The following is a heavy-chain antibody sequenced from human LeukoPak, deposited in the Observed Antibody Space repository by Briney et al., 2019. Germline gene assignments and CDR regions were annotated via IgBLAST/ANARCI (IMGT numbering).Heavy chain of an antibody. J-gene: IGHJ4*02. CDR3: ATVLVVPAYSVDY. D-gene: IGHD2-2*01. V-gene: IGHV4-59*08. CDR2: ISYSGST. Sequence: SETLSLTCTVSGTSITRDYWTWIRQPPGKGLEWVGYISYSGSTHYSPSLSSRVSISLDTSKNQFSLRLKSVTAADTAVYYCATVLVVPAYSVDYWGQGTLVTVSS. CDR1: GTSITRDY.